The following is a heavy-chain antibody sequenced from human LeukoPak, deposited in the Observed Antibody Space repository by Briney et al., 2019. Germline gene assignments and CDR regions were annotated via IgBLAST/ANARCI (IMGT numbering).Heavy chain of an antibody. Sequence: ASVRVSCKVSGFTLTELSIHWVRQAPGKGLEWVGGFGPEDGVTVDGERFRDRVILTDDRSSNTAYMDLSSLGADDTAVYYCATGVYCATTTCPGHGNYYYFMDVWGEGTTVTV. V-gene: IGHV1-24*01. D-gene: IGHD2-21*01. J-gene: IGHJ6*03. CDR3: ATGVYCATTTCPGHGNYYYFMDV. CDR1: GFTLTELS. CDR2: FGPEDGVT.